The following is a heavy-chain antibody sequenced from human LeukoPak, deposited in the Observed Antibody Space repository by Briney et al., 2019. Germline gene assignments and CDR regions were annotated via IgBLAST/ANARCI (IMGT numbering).Heavy chain of an antibody. D-gene: IGHD3-3*01. CDR1: GGSISSGGYS. CDR2: IYHSGST. J-gene: IGHJ4*02. CDR3: ARGFGVGDYFDY. Sequence: TSETLSLTCAVSGGSISSGGYSWSWIRQPPGKGLEWIGYIYHSGSTYYNPSLKSRVTISVDRSKNQFSLKLSSVTAADTAVYYCARGFGVGDYFDYWGQGTLVTVSS. V-gene: IGHV4-30-2*01.